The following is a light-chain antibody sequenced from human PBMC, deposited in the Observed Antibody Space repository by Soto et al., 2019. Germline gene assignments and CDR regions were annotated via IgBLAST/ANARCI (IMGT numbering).Light chain of an antibody. CDR3: AAWDDSLNGYV. CDR1: SSNIGSNT. V-gene: IGLV1-44*01. J-gene: IGLJ1*01. Sequence: SVLTQPPSASGTPGQRVTICCSGSSSNIGSNTVNWYQQLPGTAPKLLIYGNNQRPSGVPDRFSGSKSGTSASLAISGLQSEDEADYYCAAWDDSLNGYVFGTGTKVTVL. CDR2: GNN.